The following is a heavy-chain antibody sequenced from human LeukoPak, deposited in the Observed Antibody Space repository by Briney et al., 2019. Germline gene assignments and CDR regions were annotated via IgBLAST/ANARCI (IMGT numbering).Heavy chain of an antibody. CDR1: GFTFSAFW. V-gene: IGHV3-7*01. D-gene: IGHD3-10*01. CDR2: INQDGSEK. J-gene: IGHJ4*02. CDR3: ARGDVAFAESAQ. Sequence: PGGSLRLSCAASGFTFSAFWMSWVRQAPGKGLEWVANINQDGSEKYIVDSVKGRFTIPRDNAKNLLWLQMDSLRAEDTAVYYCARGDVAFAESAQWGQGTLVTVSS.